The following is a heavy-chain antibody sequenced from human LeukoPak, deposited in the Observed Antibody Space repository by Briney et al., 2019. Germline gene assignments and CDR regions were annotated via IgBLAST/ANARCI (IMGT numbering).Heavy chain of an antibody. CDR3: AREGIRCTVDNCYSLAFDY. D-gene: IGHD2-15*01. Sequence: SETLSLTCTVSGSSISSYYWSWIRQPPGKGLEWIGYIYYSGSTNYNPSLKSRVTISIDTSKNQFSLKLSSVTAADTAVYYCAREGIRCTVDNCYSLAFDYWGQGTLVTVSS. V-gene: IGHV4-59*01. J-gene: IGHJ4*02. CDR1: GSSISSYY. CDR2: IYYSGST.